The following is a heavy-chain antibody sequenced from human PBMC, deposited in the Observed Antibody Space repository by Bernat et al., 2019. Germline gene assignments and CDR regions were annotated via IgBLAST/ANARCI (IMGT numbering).Heavy chain of an antibody. CDR1: GYTFTSYA. J-gene: IGHJ4*02. D-gene: IGHD2-2*01. Sequence: QVQLVQSGAEMKKPGASVKVSCKASGYTFTSYAMHWVRQAPGQRLEWMGWINAGNGNTKYSQKFQGRVTITRETSASTAYMELSSLRSEDTAVYYCATLVVPAAMIAAAGNRDDYWGQGTLVTVSS. CDR2: INAGNGNT. CDR3: ATLVVPAAMIAAAGNRDDY. V-gene: IGHV1-3*01.